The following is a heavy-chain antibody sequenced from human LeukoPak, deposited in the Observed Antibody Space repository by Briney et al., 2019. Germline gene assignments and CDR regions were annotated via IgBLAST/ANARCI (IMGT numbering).Heavy chain of an antibody. CDR3: AKDKWASDIVDAFDI. V-gene: IGHV3-9*01. D-gene: IGHD2-15*01. CDR1: GFTFDDYA. CDR2: ISWNSGSI. J-gene: IGHJ3*02. Sequence: GGSLRLSCAASGFTFDDYAMHWVRQAPGKGLEWVSGISWNSGSIGYADSVKGRFTISRDNAKNSLYLQMNSLRAEDTALYYCAKDKWASDIVDAFDIWGQGTMVTVSS.